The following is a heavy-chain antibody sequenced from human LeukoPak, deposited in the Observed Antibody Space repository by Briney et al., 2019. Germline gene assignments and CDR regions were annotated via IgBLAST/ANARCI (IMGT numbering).Heavy chain of an antibody. CDR2: IYWNDDK. V-gene: IGHV2-5*01. D-gene: IGHD3-22*01. CDR1: GFSLSTSGIA. Sequence: SGPTLVNPTQPLTLTCTFSGFSLSTSGIAVASIRQPPGKALEWLATIYWNDDKRYNPFLKSRLTITKDTAKNQVVITMTNMDPLDPPTYFCPHRLITSYSYEPSGYYDWFDTWGQGTLVTVSS. J-gene: IGHJ5*02. CDR3: PHRLITSYSYEPSGYYDWFDT.